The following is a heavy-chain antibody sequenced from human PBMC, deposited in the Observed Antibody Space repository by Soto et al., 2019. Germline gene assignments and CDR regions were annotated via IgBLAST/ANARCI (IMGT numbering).Heavy chain of an antibody. Sequence: EEQLLESGGGLVQPGGSLRLSCVASGITFSNYAMSWVRQAPGKGLEWVSAISPSGAATYYADSVKGRFTISRDNSKNTLSLQMDSLRVEDTAVYYCAKENPVAVAGYWGQGTLLTVSS. CDR2: ISPSGAAT. CDR1: GITFSNYA. V-gene: IGHV3-23*01. CDR3: AKENPVAVAGY. D-gene: IGHD6-19*01. J-gene: IGHJ4*02.